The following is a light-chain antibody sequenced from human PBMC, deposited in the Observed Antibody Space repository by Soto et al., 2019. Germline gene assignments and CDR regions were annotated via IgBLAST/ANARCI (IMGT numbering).Light chain of an antibody. CDR3: TSYTTSSSTYV. CDR2: EVS. V-gene: IGLV2-14*01. Sequence: QSVLTQPASVSGSPGQSITISCTGTSSDVGDYNYVSWYQQHPGKAPKLMIFEVSNRPSGVSYRFSGSKSGNTASLTISGLQAEDEADYYCTSYTTSSSTYVFGTGTKLTVL. J-gene: IGLJ1*01. CDR1: SSDVGDYNY.